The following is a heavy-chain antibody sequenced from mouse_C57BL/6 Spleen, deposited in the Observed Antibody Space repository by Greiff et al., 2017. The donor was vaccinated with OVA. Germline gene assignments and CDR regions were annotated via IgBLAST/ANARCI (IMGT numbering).Heavy chain of an antibody. CDR3: ARRGLPYYAMDY. CDR2: INPYNGGT. CDR1: GYTFTDYY. D-gene: IGHD2-2*01. J-gene: IGHJ4*01. Sequence: VQLKQSGPVLVKPGASVKMSCKASGYTFTDYYMNWVKQSHGKSLEWIGVINPYNGGTSYNQKFKGKATLTVDKSSSTAYMELNSLTSEDSAVYYCARRGLPYYAMDYWGQGTSVTVSS. V-gene: IGHV1-19*01.